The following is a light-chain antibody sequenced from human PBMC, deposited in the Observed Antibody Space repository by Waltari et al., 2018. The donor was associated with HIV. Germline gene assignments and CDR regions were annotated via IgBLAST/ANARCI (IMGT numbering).Light chain of an antibody. CDR3: AAWDDSLNGYV. CDR2: RNG. J-gene: IGLJ1*01. Sequence: QSVLTQPPSASGTPGHRVTISCSGSSSNIGSYTVNWYQHLPATAPKLLIFRNGQRPSGVPDRFSPSQSGTSASLAISGLQSEDEADDYCAAWDDSLNGYVFGTGTRVTVL. V-gene: IGLV1-44*01. CDR1: SSNIGSYT.